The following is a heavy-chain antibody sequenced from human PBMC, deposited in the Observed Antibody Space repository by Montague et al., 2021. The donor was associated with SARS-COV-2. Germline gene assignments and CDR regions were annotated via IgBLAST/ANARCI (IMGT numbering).Heavy chain of an antibody. Sequence: SLRLSCPASGFTFSSYSMNWVRQAPGKGLEWVSSISSSSSYIYYADSVKGRFTISRDNAKNSLYLQMNSLRAEDTAVYYCAREGDIVVVPAAMHYYYYGMDVWGQGTTVTVSS. V-gene: IGHV3-21*01. CDR3: AREGDIVVVPAAMHYYYYGMDV. J-gene: IGHJ6*02. D-gene: IGHD2-2*01. CDR1: GFTFSSYS. CDR2: ISSSSSYI.